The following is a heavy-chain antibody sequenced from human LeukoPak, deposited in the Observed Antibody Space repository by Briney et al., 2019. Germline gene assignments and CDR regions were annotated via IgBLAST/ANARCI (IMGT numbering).Heavy chain of an antibody. V-gene: IGHV4-59*12. CDR1: GGSISSYY. CDR3: ARGGGYSSSWYTIDYYYYMDV. J-gene: IGHJ6*03. D-gene: IGHD6-13*01. CDR2: IYYSGST. Sequence: SETLSLTCTVSGGSISSYYWCWIRQPPGKGLEWMGYIYYSGSTNYNPSLKSRVTISVDTSKNQFSLKLSSVTAADTAVYYCARGGGYSSSWYTIDYYYYMDVWGIGTTVTVSS.